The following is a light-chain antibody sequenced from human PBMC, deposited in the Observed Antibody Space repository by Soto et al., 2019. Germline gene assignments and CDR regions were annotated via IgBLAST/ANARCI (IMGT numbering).Light chain of an antibody. CDR2: GAS. CDR3: QQYGSSPPMYT. Sequence: EIVLTQSPGTLSLSPGERATLSCRASQSVSSSYLAWYQQKPGQAPRLLIYGASTRATGIPVRFSGSGSGTDFTLTLSRLEPEDFAVYYCQQYGSSPPMYTFGQGTTLEIK. V-gene: IGKV3-20*01. J-gene: IGKJ2*01. CDR1: QSVSSSY.